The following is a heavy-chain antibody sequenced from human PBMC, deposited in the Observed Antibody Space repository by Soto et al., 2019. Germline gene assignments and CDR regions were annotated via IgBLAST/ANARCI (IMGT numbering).Heavy chain of an antibody. CDR1: GFTFSSYG. CDR3: AKSTTVTTGKKHYGMDV. Sequence: QVQLVESGGGVVQPGRSLRLSCAASGFTFSSYGMHWVRQAPGKGLEWVAVISYDGSNKYYADSVKGRFTISRDNSKNTLYLQMNSLRAEDTAVYYCAKSTTVTTGKKHYGMDVWGQGTTVTVSS. D-gene: IGHD4-17*01. V-gene: IGHV3-30*18. J-gene: IGHJ6*02. CDR2: ISYDGSNK.